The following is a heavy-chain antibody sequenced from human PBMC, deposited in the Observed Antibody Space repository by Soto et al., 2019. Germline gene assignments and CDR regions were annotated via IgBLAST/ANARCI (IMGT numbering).Heavy chain of an antibody. J-gene: IGHJ4*02. CDR3: ARHISAPLAAAGGLGDY. CDR1: GGSISSSSYY. V-gene: IGHV4-39*01. CDR2: IYYSGST. Sequence: QLQLQESGPGLVKPSETLSLTCTVSGGSISSSSYYWGWIRQPPGKGLEWIGSIYYSGSTYYNPSLKSRVTISVDTSKNQFSLKLSSVTAADTAVYYCARHISAPLAAAGGLGDYWGQGTLVTVSS. D-gene: IGHD6-13*01.